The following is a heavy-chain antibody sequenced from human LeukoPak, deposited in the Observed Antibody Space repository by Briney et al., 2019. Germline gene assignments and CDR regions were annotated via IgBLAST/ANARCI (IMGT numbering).Heavy chain of an antibody. V-gene: IGHV4-38-2*01. CDR1: GYSISSGYY. D-gene: IGHD3-10*01. CDR3: VRIRMVRGVITNWFDP. CDR2: ICHSGST. J-gene: IGHJ5*02. Sequence: SETLSLTCAVSGYSISSGYYWGWIRQPPGKGLEWIGSICHSGSTYYNPSLKSRVTISVDTSKNQFSLKLSSVTAADTAVYYCVRIRMVRGVITNWFDPWGQGTLVTVSS.